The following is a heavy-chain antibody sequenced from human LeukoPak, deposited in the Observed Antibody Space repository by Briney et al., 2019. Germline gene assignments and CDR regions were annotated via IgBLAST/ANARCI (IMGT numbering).Heavy chain of an antibody. CDR1: GGSISSYY. J-gene: IGHJ4*02. CDR3: AGGDSSGWTDFDY. V-gene: IGHV4-59*08. D-gene: IGHD6-19*01. CDR2: ISYSGTT. Sequence: SETLSLTCTVSGGSISSYYWSWIRQPPGKGLEWIGFISYSGTTNYNPPLKSRVTISLDTSKKQFSLKLSSVSAADTAAYYCAGGDSSGWTDFDYWGQGTLVTVSS.